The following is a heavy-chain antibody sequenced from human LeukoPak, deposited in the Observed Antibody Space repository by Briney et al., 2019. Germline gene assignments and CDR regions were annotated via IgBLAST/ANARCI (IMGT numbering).Heavy chain of an antibody. J-gene: IGHJ4*02. CDR3: ARDLGDYLWGSYRYTFGY. D-gene: IGHD3-16*02. V-gene: IGHV3-48*03. Sequence: GGSLRLSCAASGFTFSRYEMNWVRQAPGKGLEWVSYISSSGSTMYYADSVKGRFTMSRDNAKNSLYLQMNSLRADDTAVYYCARDLGDYLWGSYRYTFGYWGQGTLVTVSS. CDR2: ISSSGSTM. CDR1: GFTFSRYE.